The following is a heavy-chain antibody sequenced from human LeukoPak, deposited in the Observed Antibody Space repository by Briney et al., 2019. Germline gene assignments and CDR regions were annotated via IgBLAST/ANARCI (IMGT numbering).Heavy chain of an antibody. CDR1: GGSFSGYY. CDR3: ARKPPLLWFGELTTREYYYYGMDV. J-gene: IGHJ6*02. Sequence: SETLSLTCAVYGGSFSGYYWSWIRQPPGKGLEWIGEINHSGSTNYNPSLKSRVTISVDTSKNQFSLKLSSVTAADTAVYYWARKPPLLWFGELTTREYYYYGMDVWGQGTTVTVSS. D-gene: IGHD3-10*01. CDR2: INHSGST. V-gene: IGHV4-34*01.